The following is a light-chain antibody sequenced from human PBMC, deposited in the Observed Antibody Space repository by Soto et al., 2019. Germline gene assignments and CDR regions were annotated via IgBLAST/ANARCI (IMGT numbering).Light chain of an antibody. CDR3: QQYNTYSYT. CDR1: QSICSW. V-gene: IGKV1-5*01. CDR2: DAS. Sequence: DIQMTQSPSTLSASVGDRVTITCRASQSICSWLAWYQQKPGKAPKLLIYDASSLESRVPSRFSGSGSGTEFTLTISGLRPDDFATYYCQQYNTYSYTFGQGTKLEIK. J-gene: IGKJ2*01.